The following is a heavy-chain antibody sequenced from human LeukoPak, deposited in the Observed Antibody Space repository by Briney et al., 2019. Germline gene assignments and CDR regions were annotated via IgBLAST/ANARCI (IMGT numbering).Heavy chain of an antibody. D-gene: IGHD2-15*01. Sequence: SETLSLTCTVSGGSTSSSSYYWGWIRQPPGKGLEWIGSIYYSGSTYYNPSLKSRVTISVDTSKNQFSLKLSSVTAADTAVYYCARVRVVVAANYFDYWGQGTLVTVSS. CDR1: GGSTSSSSYY. CDR2: IYYSGST. J-gene: IGHJ4*02. V-gene: IGHV4-39*07. CDR3: ARVRVVVAANYFDY.